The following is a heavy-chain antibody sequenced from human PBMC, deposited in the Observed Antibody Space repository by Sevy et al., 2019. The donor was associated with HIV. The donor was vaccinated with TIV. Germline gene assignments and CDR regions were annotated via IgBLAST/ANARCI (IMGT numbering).Heavy chain of an antibody. CDR1: GFTFSSYA. D-gene: IGHD6-19*01. CDR2: ISYDGSNK. CDR3: ARGDEQWLVPGDYYYGMDV. Sequence: GGYLRLSCAASGFTFSSYAMHWVRQAPGKGLEWVAVISYDGSNKYYADSVKGRFTISRDNSKNTLYLQMNSLRAEDTAVYYCARGDEQWLVPGDYYYGMDVWGQGTTVTVSS. V-gene: IGHV3-30-3*01. J-gene: IGHJ6*02.